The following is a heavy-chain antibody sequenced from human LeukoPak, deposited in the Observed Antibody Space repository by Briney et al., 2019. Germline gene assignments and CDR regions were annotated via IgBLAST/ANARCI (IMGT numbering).Heavy chain of an antibody. D-gene: IGHD4-17*01. CDR1: GFTVSSNY. CDR3: ARDRGGDYGDYYCYGMDV. CDR2: IYSGGST. J-gene: IGHJ6*02. V-gene: IGHV3-66*01. Sequence: GGSLRLSCAASGFTVSSNYMSWVRQAPGKGLEWVSVIYSGGSTYYADSVKGRFTISRDNSKNTLYLQMNSLRAEDTAVYYCARDRGGDYGDYYCYGMDVRGQGTTVTVPS.